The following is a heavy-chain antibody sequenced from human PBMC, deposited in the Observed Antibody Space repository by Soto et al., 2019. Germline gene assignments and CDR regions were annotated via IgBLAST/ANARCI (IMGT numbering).Heavy chain of an antibody. Sequence: WGSLRLSCAASGFTFSSYSMNWVRQAPGKGLEWVSYISSSSSTIYYADSVKGRFTISRDNAKNSLYLQMNSLRAEDTAVYYCARDLIAAAGWFDPWGQGTLVTVSS. J-gene: IGHJ5*02. D-gene: IGHD6-13*01. CDR2: ISSSSSTI. V-gene: IGHV3-48*01. CDR1: GFTFSSYS. CDR3: ARDLIAAAGWFDP.